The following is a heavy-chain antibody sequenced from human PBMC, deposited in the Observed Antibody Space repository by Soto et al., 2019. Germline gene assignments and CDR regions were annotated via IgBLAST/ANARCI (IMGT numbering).Heavy chain of an antibody. CDR1: GENFVSYC. CDR3: ARCFLGAPNEGFYFDY. Sequence: VASQRISRTVAGENFVSYCAFLVREMPGNGLEWMGIIYPGDSDTRYSPSFQGQVTISADKSISTAYLQWSSLKASDTAMYYCARCFLGAPNEGFYFDYWGQGTLVT. D-gene: IGHD1-26*01. J-gene: IGHJ4*02. V-gene: IGHV5-51*01. CDR2: IYPGDSDT.